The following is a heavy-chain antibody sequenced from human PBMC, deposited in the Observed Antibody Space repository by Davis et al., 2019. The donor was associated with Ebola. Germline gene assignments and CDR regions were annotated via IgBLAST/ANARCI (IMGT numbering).Heavy chain of an antibody. Sequence: SVKVSCKASGGTLSDHAINWVRQAPGQGLEWMGGIMPIFGTANYGQKFQGRATITADDFTNTVYLELSRLRSEDTAVYYCARGVETTVTDAFDYWGQGTLVTVSS. D-gene: IGHD4-17*01. CDR1: GGTLSDHA. V-gene: IGHV1-69*13. CDR3: ARGVETTVTDAFDY. CDR2: IMPIFGTA. J-gene: IGHJ4*02.